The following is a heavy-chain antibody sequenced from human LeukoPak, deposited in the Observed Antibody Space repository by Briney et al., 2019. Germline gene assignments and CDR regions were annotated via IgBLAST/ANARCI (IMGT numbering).Heavy chain of an antibody. V-gene: IGHV3-30-3*01. CDR2: ISYDGSNK. CDR3: ARDRD. Sequence: GGSLRLSCAASGFTFSSYAMHWVRQAPGKGLEWVAVISYDGSNKYYADSAKGRFTISRDNSKNTLYLQMNSLRAEDTAVYYCARDRDWGQGTLVTVSS. D-gene: IGHD5-24*01. CDR1: GFTFSSYA. J-gene: IGHJ4*02.